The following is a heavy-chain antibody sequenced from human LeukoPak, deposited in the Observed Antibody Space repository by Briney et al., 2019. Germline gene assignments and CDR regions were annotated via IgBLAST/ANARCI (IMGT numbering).Heavy chain of an antibody. CDR3: ARGGIYSQGFDY. CDR1: GFTFSRYS. Sequence: PGGSLRLSCAPSGFTFSRYSMNWVRQAPGEGLEWVSSISTTSDYIHYADSLKGRVAISRDNAKNSLYLQMNSLRAEDTAIYYCARGGIYSQGFDYWGQGSLVTVSS. J-gene: IGHJ4*02. CDR2: ISTTSDYI. V-gene: IGHV3-21*01. D-gene: IGHD6-13*01.